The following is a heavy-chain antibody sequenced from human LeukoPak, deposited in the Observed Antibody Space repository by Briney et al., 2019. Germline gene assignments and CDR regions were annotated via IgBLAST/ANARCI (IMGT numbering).Heavy chain of an antibody. J-gene: IGHJ4*02. CDR1: GFTFSSYS. CDR2: ISSSSSYI. D-gene: IGHD6-13*01. V-gene: IGHV3-21*01. Sequence: PGGSLRLSCAASGFTFSSYSMNWVRQAPGKGLEWVSSISSSSSYIYYADSVKGRFTISRDNAKNSLYLQMNSLRAEDTAVYYCASRYSSSWYKGLNIDYWDQGTLVTVSS. CDR3: ASRYSSSWYKGLNIDY.